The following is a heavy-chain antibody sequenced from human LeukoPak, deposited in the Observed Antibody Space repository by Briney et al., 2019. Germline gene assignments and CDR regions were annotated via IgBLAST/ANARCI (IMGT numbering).Heavy chain of an antibody. V-gene: IGHV4-59*01. CDR2: IYYSGST. D-gene: IGHD3-10*01. Sequence: SETLSLTCTVSGGSISSYYWSWIRQPPGKGLEWIGYIYYSGSTNYNPSLKSRVTISVDTSKNQFSLQLSSVTAADTAVYYCARTPPMVRVVGLFDYWGQGTLVTVSS. J-gene: IGHJ4*02. CDR3: ARTPPMVRVVGLFDY. CDR1: GGSISSYY.